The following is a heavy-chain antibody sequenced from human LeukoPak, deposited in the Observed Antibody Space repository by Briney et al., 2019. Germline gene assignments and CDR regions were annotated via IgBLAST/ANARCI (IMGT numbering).Heavy chain of an antibody. Sequence: SETLSLSCTVSGGSISSYYWNWVRQPPGKGLEWIGNIYSSGSTDYNPSLKSRVTISLDTSKFQFSLRLNSVTAADTAVYYCARADPNASGYFYRFNWFDPWGQGTLVTVSS. V-gene: IGHV4-59*01. CDR2: IYSSGST. J-gene: IGHJ5*02. D-gene: IGHD3-10*01. CDR3: ARADPNASGYFYRFNWFDP. CDR1: GGSISSYY.